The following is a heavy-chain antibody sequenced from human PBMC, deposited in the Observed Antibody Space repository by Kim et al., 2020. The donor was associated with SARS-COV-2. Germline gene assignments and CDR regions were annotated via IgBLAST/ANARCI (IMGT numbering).Heavy chain of an antibody. V-gene: IGHV3-7*01. J-gene: IGHJ6*03. Sequence: GGSLRLSCAASGFTFSSYWMSWVRQAPGKGLEWVANIKQDGSEKYYVDSVKGRFTISRDNAKNSLYLQMNSLRAEDTAVYYCAREIVVPAAILGYYYYMDVWGKGTTVTVSS. CDR2: IKQDGSEK. CDR3: AREIVVPAAILGYYYYMDV. CDR1: GFTFSSYW. D-gene: IGHD2-2*02.